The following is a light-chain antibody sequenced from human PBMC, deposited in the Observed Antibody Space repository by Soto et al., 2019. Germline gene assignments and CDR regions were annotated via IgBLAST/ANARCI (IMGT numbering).Light chain of an antibody. J-gene: IGKJ1*01. CDR2: GAS. CDR1: QSVSSNY. CDR3: QQYASTPAGT. V-gene: IGKV3-20*01. Sequence: EIVLMQSPGTLSLSPGERATLSCRASQSVSSNYLAWYQQKHGQAPRLLIYGASSRATGIPDRFSGSGSGTDFILTISRLEPEDCAVYYCQQYASTPAGTFGQGTKVEIK.